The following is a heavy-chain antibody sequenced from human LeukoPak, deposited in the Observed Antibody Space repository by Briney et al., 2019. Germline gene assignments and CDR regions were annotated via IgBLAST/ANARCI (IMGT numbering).Heavy chain of an antibody. D-gene: IGHD3-16*01. CDR2: IKQDGSEK. J-gene: IGHJ4*02. CDR1: GFTSSSYW. V-gene: IGHV3-7*01. CDR3: ARGFGRYDY. Sequence: GRSLRLSCAASGFTSSSYWMSWVRQAPGKGLEWVANIKQDGSEKYYVDSVKGRFTISRDNAKNSLYLQMNSLRAEDTAVYYCARGFGRYDYWGQGTLVTVSS.